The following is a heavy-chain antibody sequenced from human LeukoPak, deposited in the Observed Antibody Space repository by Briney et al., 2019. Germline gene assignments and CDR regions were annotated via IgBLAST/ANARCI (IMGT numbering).Heavy chain of an antibody. V-gene: IGHV3-15*01. CDR2: IKSKTDGGTT. J-gene: IGHJ1*01. D-gene: IGHD6-13*01. Sequence: GGSLRLSCAASGFTFSNAWMSGVRQAPGKGLEWVGRIKSKTDGGTTDYAAPVKGRFTISRDDSKNTLYLQMNSLKTEDTAVYYCTTEYTAAGTYLQHWGQGTLVTVSS. CDR3: TTEYTAAGTYLQH. CDR1: GFTFSNAW.